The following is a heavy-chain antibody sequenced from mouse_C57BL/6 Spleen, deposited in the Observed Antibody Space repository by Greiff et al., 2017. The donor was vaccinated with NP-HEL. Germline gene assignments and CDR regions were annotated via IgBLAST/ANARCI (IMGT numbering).Heavy chain of an antibody. V-gene: IGHV1-5*01. CDR2: IYPGNSDT. J-gene: IGHJ4*01. CDR1: GSTFTSYW. D-gene: IGHD1-1*01. Sequence: EVQLQESGTVLARPGASVKMSCKTSGSTFTSYWMHWVKQRPGQGLEWIGAIYPGNSDTSYNQKFKGKAKLTAVTSASTAYMELSSLTNEDSAVYYCTRSLYYYGSSYDAMDDWGQGTSVTVAS. CDR3: TRSLYYYGSSYDAMDD.